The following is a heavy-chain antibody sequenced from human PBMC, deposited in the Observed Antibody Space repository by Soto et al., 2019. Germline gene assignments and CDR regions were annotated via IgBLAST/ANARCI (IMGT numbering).Heavy chain of an antibody. J-gene: IGHJ6*02. D-gene: IGHD3-16*01. Sequence: QVQLLQSGAQVKNPGASVKVSCKASGYSFTRYGIGWARQAPGQGLEWMGWINAYNGNTNYAQNLQGRLTLTTDTSTTTAYMELRSLRSNDTAIYYCAMVDVYVTPSPQDVWGQGTTVTVS. V-gene: IGHV1-18*01. CDR2: INAYNGNT. CDR1: GYSFTRYG. CDR3: AMVDVYVTPSPQDV.